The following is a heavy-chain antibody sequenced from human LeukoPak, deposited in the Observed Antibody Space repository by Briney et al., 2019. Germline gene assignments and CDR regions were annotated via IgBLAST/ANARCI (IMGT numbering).Heavy chain of an antibody. D-gene: IGHD6-13*01. J-gene: IGHJ4*02. V-gene: IGHV3-30-3*01. CDR3: ARGAGYSSSWYIY. Sequence: GGSLRLSCAASGFTFSSYAMHWVRQAPGKGLEWVAVISYDGSNKYYADSVKGRFTISRDNSKNTLYLQMNSLRAEDTAVYYCARGAGYSSSWYIYWGQGTLVTVSS. CDR1: GFTFSSYA. CDR2: ISYDGSNK.